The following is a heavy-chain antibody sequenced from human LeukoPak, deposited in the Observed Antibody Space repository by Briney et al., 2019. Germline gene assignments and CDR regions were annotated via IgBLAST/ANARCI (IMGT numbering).Heavy chain of an antibody. D-gene: IGHD2-2*01. Sequence: GGSLRLSCAASGFTFNRHAMSWVRQAPGKGLEWVSGFSGSGDTTYYADSVKGRFTISRDNSKNTLYLQMNSLRAEDTAVYYCAKGGAVVLPSASYFFDYWGQGTLVTVSS. CDR3: AKGGAVVLPSASYFFDY. CDR2: FSGSGDTT. CDR1: GFTFNRHA. V-gene: IGHV3-23*01. J-gene: IGHJ4*02.